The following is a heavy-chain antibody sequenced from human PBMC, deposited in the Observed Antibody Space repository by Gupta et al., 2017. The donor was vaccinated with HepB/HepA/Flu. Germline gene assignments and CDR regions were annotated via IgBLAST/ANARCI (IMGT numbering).Heavy chain of an antibody. CDR1: GFTFSSSE. V-gene: IGHV3-48*03. J-gene: IGHJ4*02. D-gene: IGHD5-24*01. CDR2: IGASGITR. CDR3: AIEGGGYNSLDY. Sequence: EVQLVESGGGLVQPGGSLRLSCAASGFTFSSSEMNWVRQAPGKGLEWVSYIGASGITRFYADSVKGRFSSSRDNAKNSLYLQMNSLRAEDTAVYFCAIEGGGYNSLDYWGQGALVTVSS.